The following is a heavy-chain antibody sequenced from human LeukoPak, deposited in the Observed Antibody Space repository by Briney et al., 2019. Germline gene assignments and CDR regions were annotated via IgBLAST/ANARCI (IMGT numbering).Heavy chain of an antibody. V-gene: IGHV3-30*18. D-gene: IGHD3-22*01. CDR3: AKSSGYFIDY. Sequence: GGSLRLSCAASGFTFSSYGVHWVRQAPGKGLEWVAVISYDGSNKYYADSVKGRFTISRDNSKNTLYLQMNSLRAEDTAAYYCAKSSGYFIDYWGQGTLVTVSS. CDR1: GFTFSSYG. CDR2: ISYDGSNK. J-gene: IGHJ4*02.